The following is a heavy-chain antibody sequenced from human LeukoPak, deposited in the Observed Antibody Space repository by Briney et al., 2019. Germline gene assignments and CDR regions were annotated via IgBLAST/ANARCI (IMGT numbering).Heavy chain of an antibody. V-gene: IGHV3-48*01. CDR1: GFTFRSYN. CDR2: ITTSNTI. J-gene: IGHJ6*02. CDR3: ARSGYGYYYYYGMDV. Sequence: TGGSLRLSCAASGFTFRSYNMAWVRQAPGKGLEWLSYITTSNTINYADSVKGRFTMSRDNAKNSLYLQMNSLRAEDTAVYYCARSGYGYYYYYGMDVWGQGTTVTVSS. D-gene: IGHD5-18*01.